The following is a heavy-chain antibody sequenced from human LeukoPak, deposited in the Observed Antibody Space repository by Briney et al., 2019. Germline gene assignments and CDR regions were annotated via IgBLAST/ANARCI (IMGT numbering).Heavy chain of an antibody. CDR1: GGTFSSYA. Sequence: ASVKVSCKASGGTFSSYAISWVRQAPGQGLEWMGGIIPIFGAANYAQKFQGRVTITADKSTSTAYMELSSLRSEDTAVYYCAKDGYYNGGFDYWGQGTLVTVSS. V-gene: IGHV1-69*06. D-gene: IGHD1-26*01. J-gene: IGHJ4*02. CDR3: AKDGYYNGGFDY. CDR2: IIPIFGAA.